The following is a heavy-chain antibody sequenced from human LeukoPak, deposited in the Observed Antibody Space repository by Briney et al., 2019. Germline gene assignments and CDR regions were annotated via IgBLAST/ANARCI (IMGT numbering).Heavy chain of an antibody. Sequence: GGSLRLSCAASGFTVSSNYMSWVRQAPGKGLEWVSVIYSGGSTYYADSVKGGFTISRDNSKNTLYLQMNSLRAEDTAVYYCARDRGPELATTFGCVWGQGTMVTVSS. CDR2: IYSGGST. CDR1: GFTVSSNY. CDR3: ARDRGPELATTFGCV. J-gene: IGHJ3*01. V-gene: IGHV3-66*01. D-gene: IGHD5-24*01.